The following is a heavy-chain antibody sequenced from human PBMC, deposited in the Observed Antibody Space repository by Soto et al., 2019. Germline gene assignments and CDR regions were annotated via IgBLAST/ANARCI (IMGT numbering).Heavy chain of an antibody. V-gene: IGHV4-59*01. D-gene: IGHD2-21*01. CDR1: GGSISSYY. CDR2: IYYSGST. CDR3: ARGVISGASCLFDY. J-gene: IGHJ4*02. Sequence: QVQLQESGPGLVKPSETLSLTCTVSGGSISSYYWSWIRQSPGKGLEWIGYIYYSGSTNYNPSLKSRVTISVDTSKNQFSLKLSSVTAADTAVYYCARGVISGASCLFDYWGQGTLVTVSS.